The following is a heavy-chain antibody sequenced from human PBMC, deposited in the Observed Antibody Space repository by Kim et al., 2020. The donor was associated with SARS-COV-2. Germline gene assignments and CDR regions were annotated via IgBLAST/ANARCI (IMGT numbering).Heavy chain of an antibody. J-gene: IGHJ4*02. Sequence: ADDVKGRFTITRDNAKNTLYRQMNSLRAEDTAVYYCAKALYLIGATPSDYWGQGTLVTVSS. D-gene: IGHD1-26*01. CDR3: AKALYLIGATPSDY. V-gene: IGHV3-33*06.